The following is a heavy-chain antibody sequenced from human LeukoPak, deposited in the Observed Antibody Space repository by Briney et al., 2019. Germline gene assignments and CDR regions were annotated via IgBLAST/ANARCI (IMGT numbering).Heavy chain of an antibody. V-gene: IGHV3-74*01. CDR2: INSDGSIT. D-gene: IGHD2-2*01. CDR3: AKEVVPAAMALDYYYYGMDV. CDR1: GFTFSSYW. Sequence: GGSLRLSCAASGFTFSSYWMHWVRQAPGKGLVWVSRINSDGSITTYADSVRGRFTISRDNSKNTLYLQMNSLRAEDTAVYYCAKEVVPAAMALDYYYYGMDVWGQGTTVTVSS. J-gene: IGHJ6*02.